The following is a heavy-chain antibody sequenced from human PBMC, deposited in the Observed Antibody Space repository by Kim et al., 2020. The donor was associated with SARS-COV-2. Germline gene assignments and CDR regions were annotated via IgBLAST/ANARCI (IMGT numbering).Heavy chain of an antibody. V-gene: IGHV4-39*01. CDR1: GGSISSSSYY. CDR3: ASMFKAQQLRGSYNYYYYGMDV. J-gene: IGHJ6*02. CDR2: IYYSGST. Sequence: SETLSLTCTVSGGSISSSSYYWGWIRQPPGKGLEWIGSIYYSGSTYYNPSLKSRVTISVDTSKNQFSLKLSSVTAADTAVYYCASMFKAQQLRGSYNYYYYGMDVWGQGTTVTVSS. D-gene: IGHD6-13*01.